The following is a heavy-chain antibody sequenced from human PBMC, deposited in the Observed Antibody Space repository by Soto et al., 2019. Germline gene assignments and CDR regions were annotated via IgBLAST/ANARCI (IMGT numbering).Heavy chain of an antibody. V-gene: IGHV1-18*01. CDR1: GYTFDTYG. D-gene: IGHD3-10*01. CDR3: ARVPSMLRGVTPIDY. Sequence: QVQLVQSGAEVKKPGASVKVSCKASGYTFDTYGITWVRQAPGQGLEWVGWISPYSGNTNYAQKFQDRVTMTTDPSTTTAYMELRSLRSDDTAVYYCARVPSMLRGVTPIDYWGQGTLLTVSS. J-gene: IGHJ4*02. CDR2: ISPYSGNT.